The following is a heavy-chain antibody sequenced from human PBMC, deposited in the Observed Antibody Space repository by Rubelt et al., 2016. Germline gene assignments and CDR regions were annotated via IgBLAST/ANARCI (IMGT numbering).Heavy chain of an antibody. Sequence: QVQLQQWGAGLLKPSETLSLTCAVYGGSFSGYYWGWIRQPPGKGLEWIGEINHSGSTNYNPSLKSGVSISVDTSTNQFSLKLSSGTAADTAVYYCARAVVVAATHNWYFDLWGRGTLVTVSS. CDR1: GGSFSGYY. CDR3: ARAVVVAATHNWYFDL. J-gene: IGHJ2*01. V-gene: IGHV4-34*01. D-gene: IGHD2-15*01. CDR2: INHSGST.